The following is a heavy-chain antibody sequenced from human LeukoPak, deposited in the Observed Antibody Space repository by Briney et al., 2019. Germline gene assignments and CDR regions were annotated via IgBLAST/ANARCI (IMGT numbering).Heavy chain of an antibody. CDR2: IYTSGST. CDR1: GGSISSYY. D-gene: IGHD2-2*01. Sequence: SETLSLTCTVSGGSISSYYWGWIRQPAGKGLEWIGRIYTSGSTNYNPSLKSRVTMSVDTSKNQFSLKLSSVTAADTAVYYCARDIPRYCSSTSCSVEGGGHNWFDPWGQGTLVTVSS. CDR3: ARDIPRYCSSTSCSVEGGGHNWFDP. V-gene: IGHV4-4*07. J-gene: IGHJ5*02.